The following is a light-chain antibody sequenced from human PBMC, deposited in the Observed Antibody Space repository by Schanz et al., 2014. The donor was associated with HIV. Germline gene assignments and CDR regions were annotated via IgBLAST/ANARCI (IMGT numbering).Light chain of an antibody. CDR1: QSVSSSY. V-gene: IGKV3-20*01. CDR2: GAS. J-gene: IGKJ1*01. Sequence: EIVLTQSPGTLSLSPGDRATLSCRASQSVSSSYLAWYQQKPGQAPRLLIYGASSRAIGIPDRFSGSGSGTDFTLTISRLEPEDFAVYYCQQYGSSPVTFGQGTKVEIK. CDR3: QQYGSSPVT.